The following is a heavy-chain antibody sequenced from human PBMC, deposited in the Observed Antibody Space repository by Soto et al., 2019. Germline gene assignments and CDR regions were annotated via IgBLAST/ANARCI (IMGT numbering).Heavy chain of an antibody. J-gene: IGHJ6*03. D-gene: IGHD3-10*01. CDR1: GYTFTSYA. CDR3: AGYYGSGSVSRRSDYYYYYMDV. V-gene: IGHV1-3*01. CDR2: INAGNGNT. Sequence: EASVKVSCKASGYTFTSYAMHWVRQAPGQRLEWMGWINAGNGNTKYSQKFQGRVTITRDTSASTAYMELSSLRSEDTAVYYCAGYYGSGSVSRRSDYYYYYMDVWGKGTTVTVSS.